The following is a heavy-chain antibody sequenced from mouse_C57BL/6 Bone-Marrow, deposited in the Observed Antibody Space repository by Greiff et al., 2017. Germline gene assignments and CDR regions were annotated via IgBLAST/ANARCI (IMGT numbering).Heavy chain of an antibody. CDR2: IYPGDGDT. D-gene: IGHD2-10*02. CDR3: ARGGYGNYEK. CDR1: GYAFSSSW. V-gene: IGHV1-82*01. J-gene: IGHJ3*02. Sequence: QVQLQQSGPELVKPGASVKISCKASGYAFSSSWMNWVKQRPGKGLEWIGRIYPGDGDTNYNGKFKGKATLTADKSSSTAYMQLSSLTSEDSAVYFCARGGYGNYEKWGQGTLVTVSA.